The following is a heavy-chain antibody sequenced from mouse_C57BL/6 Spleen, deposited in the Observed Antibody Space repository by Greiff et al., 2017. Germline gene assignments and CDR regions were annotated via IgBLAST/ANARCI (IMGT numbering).Heavy chain of an antibody. CDR2: INPYNGGT. J-gene: IGHJ4*01. Sequence: EVQLQQSGPVLVKPGASVKMSCKASGYTFTDYYMNWVKQSHGKSLEWIGVINPYNGGTSYNQKFKGKATLTVDKSSSTAYMELNSLTSEDSAVYYWAREGRAYYYAMDYWGQGTSVTVSS. V-gene: IGHV1-19*01. CDR1: GYTFTDYY. D-gene: IGHD3-1*01. CDR3: AREGRAYYYAMDY.